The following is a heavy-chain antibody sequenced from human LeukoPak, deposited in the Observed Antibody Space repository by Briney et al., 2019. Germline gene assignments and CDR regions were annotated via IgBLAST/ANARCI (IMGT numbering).Heavy chain of an antibody. CDR1: GFTFDDYA. V-gene: IGHV3-9*01. D-gene: IGHD1-20*01. CDR2: ISWNSGSI. Sequence: GGSLRLSCAASGFTFDDYAMHWVRQAPGKGLEWVSGISWNSGSIGYADSVKGRFTISRDNAKNSLYLQMNSLRAEDTALYYCAKDSTFNWNDRGWFDPWGQGALVTVSS. J-gene: IGHJ5*02. CDR3: AKDSTFNWNDRGWFDP.